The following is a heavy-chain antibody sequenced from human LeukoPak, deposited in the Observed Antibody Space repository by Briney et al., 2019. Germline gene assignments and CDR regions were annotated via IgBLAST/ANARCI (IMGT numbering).Heavy chain of an antibody. D-gene: IGHD1-26*01. CDR1: GGSISSYH. Sequence: PSETLSLTCTVSGGSISSYHWSWIRQPPGKGLEWIGYIYYSGTTKYNPSLKSRVTISVDTSKNQFSLKLSSVTAADTAVYYCARHGGSHFLYWGQGILVTVSS. CDR3: ARHGGSHFLY. V-gene: IGHV4-59*08. CDR2: IYYSGTT. J-gene: IGHJ4*02.